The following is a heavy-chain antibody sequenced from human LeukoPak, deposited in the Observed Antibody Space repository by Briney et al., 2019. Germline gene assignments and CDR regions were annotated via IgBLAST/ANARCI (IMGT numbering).Heavy chain of an antibody. V-gene: IGHV3-9*01. D-gene: IGHD3-3*01. CDR1: GFTFDDYA. CDR2: ISWNSGSI. J-gene: IGHJ4*02. Sequence: GRSLRLSCAASGFTFDDYAMHWVRQAPGKGLEWVSGISWNSGSIGYADSVKGRFTISRDNAKNSLYLQMNSLRAEDTAVYYCARKNYDFLSGGPKHFDYWGQGTLVTVSS. CDR3: ARKNYDFLSGGPKHFDY.